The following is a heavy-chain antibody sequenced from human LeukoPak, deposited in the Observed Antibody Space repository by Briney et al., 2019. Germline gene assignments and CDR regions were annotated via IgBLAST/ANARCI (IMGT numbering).Heavy chain of an antibody. CDR3: AKNVRDTGTFDY. V-gene: IGHV1-8*01. J-gene: IGHJ4*02. D-gene: IGHD5-18*01. CDR1: GFTFTSYD. Sequence: PWASVKVSCKASGFTFTSYDINWVRQATGQGLEWMGWMNPNSGNTGYAQRFQGRVTMTRDTSISTAYMELDSLTSQDTAVYYCAKNVRDTGTFDYWGQGTLVTVSS. CDR2: MNPNSGNT.